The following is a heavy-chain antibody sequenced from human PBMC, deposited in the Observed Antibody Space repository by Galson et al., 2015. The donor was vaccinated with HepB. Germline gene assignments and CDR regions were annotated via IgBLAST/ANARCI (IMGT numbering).Heavy chain of an antibody. D-gene: IGHD6-6*01. Sequence: VSGGSISIDSYYWGWIRQPPGKGLEWIGYMDYSGITYYNPSLKSRLIISVDTSKNQFSLKLNSVTAADTALYYCVRHLASSSLFDPWGQGTLVTVSS. V-gene: IGHV4-39*01. CDR3: VRHLASSSLFDP. J-gene: IGHJ5*02. CDR1: GGSISIDSYY. CDR2: MDYSGIT.